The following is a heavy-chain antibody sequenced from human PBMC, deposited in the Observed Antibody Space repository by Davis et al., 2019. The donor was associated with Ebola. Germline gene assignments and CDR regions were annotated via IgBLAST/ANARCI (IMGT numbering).Heavy chain of an antibody. Sequence: GESLKISCVVSGFLFNNNAMHWVRQAPGKGLEWVAVISYDGSNKYYADSVKGRFTISRDNSKNTLYLQMNSLRAEDTAVYYCARGTGLRYWGQGTLVTVSS. CDR3: ARGTGLRY. D-gene: IGHD1-1*01. J-gene: IGHJ4*02. V-gene: IGHV3-30*01. CDR2: ISYDGSNK. CDR1: GFLFNNNA.